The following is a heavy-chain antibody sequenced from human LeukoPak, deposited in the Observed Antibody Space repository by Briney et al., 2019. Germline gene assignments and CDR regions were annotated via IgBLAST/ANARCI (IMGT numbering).Heavy chain of an antibody. D-gene: IGHD4-23*01. V-gene: IGHV3-15*01. CDR3: TTGPGNSGY. CDR2: IKSRNVGERT. CDR1: GFTFDNAW. Sequence: GGSLRLSCVVCGFTFDNAWLSWVRQAPGMGLEWVGHIKSRNVGERTEYAAPVQSRFTISKDDSKNTVYLQMSNLKTEDTAVYYCTTGPGNSGYWGQGTLVTGSS. J-gene: IGHJ4*02.